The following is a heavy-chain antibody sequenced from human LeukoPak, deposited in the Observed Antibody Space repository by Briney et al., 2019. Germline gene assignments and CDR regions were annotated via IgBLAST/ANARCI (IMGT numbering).Heavy chain of an antibody. D-gene: IGHD3-9*01. CDR1: GGSFSGYY. CDR3: AKYSLGYFDWLPDYVYYFDY. V-gene: IGHV4-34*01. Sequence: PSETLSLTCAVYGGSFSGYYWSWIRQPPGKGLEWIGEINHSGNTNYNPSLKSRVTISVDTSKNQIFQKLCSVTAADTAVYYCAKYSLGYFDWLPDYVYYFDYWGQGTLVTVSS. CDR2: INHSGNT. J-gene: IGHJ4*02.